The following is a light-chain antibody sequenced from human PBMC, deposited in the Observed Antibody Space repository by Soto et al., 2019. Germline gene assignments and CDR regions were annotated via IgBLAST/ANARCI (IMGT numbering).Light chain of an antibody. CDR3: QQANSFPRT. J-gene: IGKJ4*01. V-gene: IGKV1-12*01. Sequence: TQRTQSPSSVSASVGDRVIIYCRACQGISSWLAWYQQKPGKAPKLLIYAAASSKSVVPSRFSGSGSGTDFTLTISSLQPEYFATYYCQQANSFPRTFGGGTKVDIK. CDR2: AAA. CDR1: QGISSW.